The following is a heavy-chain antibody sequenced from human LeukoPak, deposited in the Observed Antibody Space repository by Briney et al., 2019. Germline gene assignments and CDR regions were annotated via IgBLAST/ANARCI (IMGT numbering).Heavy chain of an antibody. CDR2: ISGSGGST. Sequence: GGSLRLSCAASGFTFSSYAMSWVRQAPGKGLEWVSAISGSGGSTYYADSVKGRFAISRDNSKNTLYLQMNSLRAEDTAVYYCAKDQVPAAHVVYYYYGMDVWGQGTTVTVSS. V-gene: IGHV3-23*01. CDR3: AKDQVPAAHVVYYYYGMDV. J-gene: IGHJ6*02. D-gene: IGHD2-2*01. CDR1: GFTFSSYA.